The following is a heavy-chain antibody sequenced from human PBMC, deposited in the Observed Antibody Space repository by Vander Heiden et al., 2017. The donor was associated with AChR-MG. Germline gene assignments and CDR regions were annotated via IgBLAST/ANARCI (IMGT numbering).Heavy chain of an antibody. V-gene: IGHV1-8*01. J-gene: IGHJ6*02. Sequence: QVQLVQSGAEVKKPGASVKVSCKASGYTFTSYDINWVRQATGQGLEWMGWVNPNSSNTGYAQNFQGRVTMTRNTSISTAYMELSSLRSEDTAGYYCARAKNARRSLRHFYYYNMDVWGQGTKVTVS. CDR3: ARAKNARRSLRHFYYYNMDV. CDR2: VNPNSSNT. D-gene: IGHD2-2*01. CDR1: GYTFTSYD.